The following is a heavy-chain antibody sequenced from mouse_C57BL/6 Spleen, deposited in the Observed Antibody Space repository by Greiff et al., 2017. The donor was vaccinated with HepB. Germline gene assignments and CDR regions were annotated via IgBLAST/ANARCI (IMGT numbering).Heavy chain of an antibody. CDR1: GFNIKDYY. CDR2: IDPEDGDT. CDR3: TFYDYDRAMDY. Sequence: VQLQQSGAELVRPGASVKLSCTASGFNIKDYYMHWVKQRPEQGLEWIGRIDPEDGDTEYAPKFQGKATMTADTSSNTAYLQLSSLTSEDTAVYYCTFYDYDRAMDYWGQGTSVTVSS. V-gene: IGHV14-1*01. D-gene: IGHD2-4*01. J-gene: IGHJ4*01.